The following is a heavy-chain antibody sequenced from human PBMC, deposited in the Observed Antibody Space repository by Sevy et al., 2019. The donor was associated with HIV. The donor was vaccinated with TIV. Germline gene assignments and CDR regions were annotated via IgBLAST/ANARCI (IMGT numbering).Heavy chain of an antibody. V-gene: IGHV4-59*01. CDR2: IYYSGST. D-gene: IGHD3-22*01. Sequence: SETLSLTCTVSGGSISSYYWSWIRQPPGKGLEWIGYIYYSGSTNYNPSLKSGVTISVDTSKNQFSLKLSSVTAADTAVYYCARDLSSGYGFNYWGQGTLVTVSS. CDR3: ARDLSSGYGFNY. CDR1: GGSISSYY. J-gene: IGHJ4*02.